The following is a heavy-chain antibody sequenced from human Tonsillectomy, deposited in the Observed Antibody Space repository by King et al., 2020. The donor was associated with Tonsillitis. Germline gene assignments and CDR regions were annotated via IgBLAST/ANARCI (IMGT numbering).Heavy chain of an antibody. CDR1: GYSISSGYY. J-gene: IGHJ4*02. CDR2: IYHSGST. Sequence: QLQESGPGLVKPSETLSLTCTVSGYSISSGYYWGWIRQPPGKGLEWIGSIYHSGSTYSNPSFKSRVTISVDTSKNQFSLKVRSVTAADTAVYYCARVSSGSSWYYFDYWGQGTLVTVSS. V-gene: IGHV4-38-2*02. D-gene: IGHD1-26*01. CDR3: ARVSSGSSWYYFDY.